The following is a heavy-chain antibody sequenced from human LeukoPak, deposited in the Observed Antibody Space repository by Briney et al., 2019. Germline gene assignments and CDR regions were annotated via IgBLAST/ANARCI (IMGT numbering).Heavy chain of an antibody. D-gene: IGHD1-26*01. V-gene: IGHV1-2*02. CDR3: ARGWNGGSLNWFDP. J-gene: IGHJ5*02. Sequence: SVTVSYKASGYTFTAFYIHWVRQAPGQGLEGMGWSNPNSGGIKFARKFQGRVTMTRDTSISTAYMELSRLRSDDTAVFYCARGWNGGSLNWFDPWGQGTLVTVSS. CDR2: SNPNSGGI. CDR1: GYTFTAFY.